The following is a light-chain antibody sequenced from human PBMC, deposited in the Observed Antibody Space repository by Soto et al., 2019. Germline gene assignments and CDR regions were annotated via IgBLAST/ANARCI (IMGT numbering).Light chain of an antibody. J-gene: IGKJ4*01. CDR3: QQYYSTPLT. Sequence: AVSLGERATINCKSSQSVLYSSNNKNYLAWYQQKPGQPPKLLIYSASTRESGVPDRFSGSGSGTDFTLTISSLQAEDVAVYYCQQYYSTPLTFGGGTKVEIK. V-gene: IGKV4-1*01. CDR2: SAS. CDR1: QSVLYSSNNKNY.